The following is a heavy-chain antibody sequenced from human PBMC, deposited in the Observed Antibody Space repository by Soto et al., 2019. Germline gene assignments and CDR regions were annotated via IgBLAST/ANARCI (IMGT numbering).Heavy chain of an antibody. J-gene: IGHJ4*02. V-gene: IGHV4-59*11. Sequence: SETLSLTCTVSGAAIDSHYWSWIRQAPGKGLEWIGQVFYSGSTNYNPSLKSRVTISINTSTKQFSLKLTSVSAADTAVYYCARSFMVPVDSFESWGKGTLGTVSS. D-gene: IGHD3-10*01. CDR1: GAAIDSHY. CDR2: VFYSGST. CDR3: ARSFMVPVDSFES.